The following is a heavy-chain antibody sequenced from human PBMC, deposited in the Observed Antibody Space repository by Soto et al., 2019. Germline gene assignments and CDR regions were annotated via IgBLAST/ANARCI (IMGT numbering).Heavy chain of an antibody. J-gene: IGHJ4*02. CDR3: ARDHPHSYGVYYFDY. Sequence: QVQLQESGPGLVKPSETLSLTCTVSGGSISNYYWNWIRQSPGKGLEWIGYIYSSGSTHYNPSLQTRATTSNDTSKNQVSLKVNSVTAADTAVYYCARDHPHSYGVYYFDYWGQGTPVTVSS. V-gene: IGHV4-59*01. CDR2: IYSSGST. CDR1: GGSISNYY. D-gene: IGHD5-18*01.